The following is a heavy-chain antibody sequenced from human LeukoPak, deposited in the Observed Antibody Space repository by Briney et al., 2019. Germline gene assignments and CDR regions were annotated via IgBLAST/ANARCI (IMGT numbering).Heavy chain of an antibody. CDR1: GYSISSGYY. CDR3: ASVLSSSAFDY. V-gene: IGHV4-38-2*02. CDR2: IYHSGST. Sequence: SETLSLTCTVSGYSISSGYYWGWIRQPPGKGLEWIGSIYHSGSTYYNPSLKSRVTISVDTSKNQFSLKLSSVTAADTAVYYCASVLSSSAFDYWGQGTLVTVSS. J-gene: IGHJ4*02. D-gene: IGHD6-6*01.